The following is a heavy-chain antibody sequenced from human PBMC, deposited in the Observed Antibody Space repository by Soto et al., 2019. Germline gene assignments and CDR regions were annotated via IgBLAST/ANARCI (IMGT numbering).Heavy chain of an antibody. CDR1: GFTFSSYG. D-gene: IGHD6-19*01. CDR3: ARAVAVAGDFDY. V-gene: IGHV3-33*01. CDR2: IWYDGSNK. Sequence: GGSLRLSCAASGFTFSSYGMHWVRQAPGKGLEWVAVIWYDGSNKYYADSVKGRFTISRDNSKNALYLQMNSLRAEDTAVYYCARAVAVAGDFDYWGQGTLVTVSS. J-gene: IGHJ4*02.